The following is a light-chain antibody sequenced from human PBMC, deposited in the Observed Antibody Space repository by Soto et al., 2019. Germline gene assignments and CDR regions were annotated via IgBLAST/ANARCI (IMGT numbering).Light chain of an antibody. V-gene: IGLV1-51*01. Sequence: QSVLTQPPSVSAAPGQKVTISCSGSSSNIGQNYVSWYQHLPGTAPKLLIYDNIKRPSGIPDRFSASKSGTSATLGITGLQTGDEADYYCATWDTGLSAGVVFGGGTQLTVL. J-gene: IGLJ2*01. CDR2: DNI. CDR1: SSNIGQNY. CDR3: ATWDTGLSAGVV.